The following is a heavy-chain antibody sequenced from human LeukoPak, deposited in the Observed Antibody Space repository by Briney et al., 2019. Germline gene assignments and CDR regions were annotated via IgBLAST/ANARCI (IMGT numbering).Heavy chain of an antibody. D-gene: IGHD1-1*01. V-gene: IGHV3-30*02. CDR3: APRAWNDRPASH. Sequence: GWALRLSCAASGFTFSSYGMHLVRQAPGKGREGVAVIRYDGSNKYYADSVKGRFTISRDNSKNTLYLQMNSQRAEDTAVYSCAPRAWNDRPASHWGKGNLVTVSS. CDR2: IRYDGSNK. J-gene: IGHJ4*02. CDR1: GFTFSSYG.